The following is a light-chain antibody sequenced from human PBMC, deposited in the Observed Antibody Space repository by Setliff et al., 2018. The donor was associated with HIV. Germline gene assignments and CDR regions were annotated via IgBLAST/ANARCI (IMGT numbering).Light chain of an antibody. V-gene: IGLV2-8*01. J-gene: IGLJ1*01. CDR3: ASYAGTTHPYV. Sequence: QSVLTQPPSASGSPGQSLTFSCTGTCNDIGSYDHVSWYQHHPGRPPKLLIYEVNQRPSGVPDRFSGSKSGNTASLTVSGLRTEDEANYYCASYAGTTHPYVFGTGTKVTVL. CDR1: CNDIGSYDH. CDR2: EVN.